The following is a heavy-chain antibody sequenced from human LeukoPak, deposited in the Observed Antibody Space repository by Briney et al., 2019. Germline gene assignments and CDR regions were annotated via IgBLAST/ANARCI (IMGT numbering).Heavy chain of an antibody. Sequence: PSETLSLTCTVSGGSISSSSYYWGSIRQPPGKGLEWIGYIYYSGSTYYNPSLKSRVTISVDTSKNQFSLKLSSMTAADTAVYYCARDSLQGTYDYWGQGTLVTVSS. CDR2: IYYSGST. V-gene: IGHV4-31*03. J-gene: IGHJ4*02. CDR1: GGSISSSSYY. CDR3: ARDSLQGTYDY. D-gene: IGHD3-10*01.